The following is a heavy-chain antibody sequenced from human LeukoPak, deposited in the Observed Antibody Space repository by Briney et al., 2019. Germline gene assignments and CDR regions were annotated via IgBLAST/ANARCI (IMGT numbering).Heavy chain of an antibody. J-gene: IGHJ6*02. D-gene: IGHD3-10*01. Sequence: PSETLSLTCTVSGGSISSSSYYWGWIRQPPGKGLEWIGSIYYSGSTYYNPSLKSRVTISVDTSKNQFSLKLSSVTAADTAVYYCARVPSSYYYGSGSYPYYYYYGMDVWGQGTTVTVSS. CDR2: IYYSGST. CDR3: ARVPSSYYYGSGSYPYYYYYGMDV. V-gene: IGHV4-39*07. CDR1: GGSISSSSYY.